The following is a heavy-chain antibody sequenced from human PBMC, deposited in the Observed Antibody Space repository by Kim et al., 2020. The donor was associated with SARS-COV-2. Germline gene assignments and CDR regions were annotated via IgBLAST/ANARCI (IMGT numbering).Heavy chain of an antibody. CDR3: ARDFWSGYYTYYFDY. Sequence: ASVKVSCKASGYTFTSYGISWVRQAPGQGLEWMGWISAYNGNTNYAQKLQGRVTMTTDTSTSTAYMELRSLRSDDTAVYYCARDFWSGYYTYYFDYWGQGTLVTVSS. J-gene: IGHJ4*02. CDR2: ISAYNGNT. V-gene: IGHV1-18*04. D-gene: IGHD3-3*01. CDR1: GYTFTSYG.